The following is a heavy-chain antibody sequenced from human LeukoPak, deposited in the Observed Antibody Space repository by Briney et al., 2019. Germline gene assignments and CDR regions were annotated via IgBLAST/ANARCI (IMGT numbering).Heavy chain of an antibody. CDR1: GFTFSSYG. J-gene: IGHJ3*02. V-gene: IGHV3-33*01. CDR2: IWCDGSNK. D-gene: IGHD2-15*01. CDR3: ARESRSVAFDI. Sequence: GGSLRLSCAASGFTFSSYGMHWVRQAPGKGLEWVAVIWCDGSNKYYADSVKGRFTISRDNSKNTLYLQMNSLRAEDTAVYYCARESRSVAFDIWGQGTMVTVSS.